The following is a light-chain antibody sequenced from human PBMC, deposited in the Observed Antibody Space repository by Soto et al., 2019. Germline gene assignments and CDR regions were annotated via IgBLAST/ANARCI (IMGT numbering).Light chain of an antibody. CDR1: SSDVGGYNY. V-gene: IGLV2-8*01. CDR3: SSYALSHNYV. Sequence: QSVLTQPPSASGSPGQSVTISCTGTSSDVGGYNYVSWYQQHPGKAPKLMIYEVSKRPSGVPDRFSGSKSGNTASLTVSGLQAEDEADYYCSSYALSHNYVFGTGTKVTVL. CDR2: EVS. J-gene: IGLJ1*01.